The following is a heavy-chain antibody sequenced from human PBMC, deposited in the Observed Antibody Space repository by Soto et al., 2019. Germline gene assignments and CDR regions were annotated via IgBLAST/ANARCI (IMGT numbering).Heavy chain of an antibody. V-gene: IGHV6-1*01. CDR2: TYYRSKWYN. D-gene: IGHD1-26*01. CDR3: ARDPGSSIYYYYYGMDV. Sequence: SQTLSLTCAISGDSVSSNSAAWNWIRQSPSRGLEWLGRTYYRSKWYNDYAVSVKSRITINTDTSKNQFSLQLNSVTPEDTAVYYCARDPGSSIYYYYYGMDVWGQGTTVTVSS. J-gene: IGHJ6*02. CDR1: GDSVSSNSAA.